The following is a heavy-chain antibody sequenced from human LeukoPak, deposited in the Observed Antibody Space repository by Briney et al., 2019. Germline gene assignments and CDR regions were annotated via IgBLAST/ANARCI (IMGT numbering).Heavy chain of an antibody. D-gene: IGHD3-22*01. Sequence: PSETLSLTCSVSGGSISSSSYYWGWIRQSPGKGLEWIGSIYYSGSTYYNPSLKSRLTMSVDTSKNQFSLKLSSVTAADTAVYYCARQKITTSDYWGQGNMDTVSS. CDR1: GGSISSSSYY. CDR3: ARQKITTSDY. J-gene: IGHJ4*02. V-gene: IGHV4-39*01. CDR2: IYYSGST.